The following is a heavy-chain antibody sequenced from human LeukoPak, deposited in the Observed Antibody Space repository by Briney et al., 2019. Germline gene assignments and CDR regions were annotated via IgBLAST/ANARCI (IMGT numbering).Heavy chain of an antibody. CDR2: IIPIFGTA. V-gene: IGHV1-69*13. CDR3: ARVPGSYYDSSGYFERIEYYFDY. CDR1: GGTFSSYA. J-gene: IGHJ4*02. Sequence: ASVKVSCKASGGTFSSYAISWVRQAPGQGLEWMGGIIPIFGTANYAQKFQGRVTITADESTSTAYMELSSLRSEDTAVYYCARVPGSYYDSSGYFERIEYYFDYWGQGTLVTVSS. D-gene: IGHD3-22*01.